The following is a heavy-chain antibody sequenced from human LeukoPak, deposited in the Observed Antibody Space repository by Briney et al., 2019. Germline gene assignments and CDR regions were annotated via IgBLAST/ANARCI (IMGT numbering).Heavy chain of an antibody. CDR1: GFTVSGNY. D-gene: IGHD6-19*01. J-gene: IGHJ4*02. V-gene: IGHV3-53*01. CDR3: ARDLYSSGWFDY. CDR2: IYSGGAT. Sequence: PGGSPRLSCAASGFTVSGNYMSWVRRAPGKGLEWVSIIYSGGATYYADSVKGRFTISRDNSNNTLYLQMNSLRAEDTAVYYCARDLYSSGWFDYWGQGTLVTVSS.